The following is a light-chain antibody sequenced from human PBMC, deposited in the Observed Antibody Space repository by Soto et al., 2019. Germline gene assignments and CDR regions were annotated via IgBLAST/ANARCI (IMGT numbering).Light chain of an antibody. Sequence: DIQMTQSPSSVSASIGDRVTITCRASQDIDSWLAWFQQKPGEAPRLLIYAAISLHSGVPSRFNGAGSGTDFSLTISSLQPEDFASCFCQQGNSFPLTFGVGTKVEIK. J-gene: IGKJ4*01. CDR1: QDIDSW. CDR3: QQGNSFPLT. CDR2: AAI. V-gene: IGKV1-12*01.